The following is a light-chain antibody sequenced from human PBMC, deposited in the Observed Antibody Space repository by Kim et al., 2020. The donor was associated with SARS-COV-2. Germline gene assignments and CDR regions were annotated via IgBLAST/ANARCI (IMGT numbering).Light chain of an antibody. CDR1: KLGDKY. CDR3: QAWDSSTFYV. V-gene: IGLV3-1*01. CDR2: QDS. J-gene: IGLJ1*01. Sequence: SPGQTASITCSGDKLGDKYACWYQQKPGQSPVLVIYQDSKRPSGIPERFSGSNSGNTATLTISGTQAMDEADYYCQAWDSSTFYVFGTGTKVHRP.